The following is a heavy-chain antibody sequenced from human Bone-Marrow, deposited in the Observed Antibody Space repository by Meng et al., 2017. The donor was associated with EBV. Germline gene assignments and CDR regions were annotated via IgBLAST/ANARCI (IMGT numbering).Heavy chain of an antibody. J-gene: IGHJ5*02. V-gene: IGHV1-8*01. CDR3: ARGRLEARGYFDP. CDR1: GYTFTSYD. Sequence: QRRLVQAWAEVKKPGASVKVSCKASGYTFTSYDINWVRQATGQGLEWMGWMNPNSGNTGYAQKFQGRVTMTRNTSISTAYMELSSLRSEDTAVYYCARGRLEARGYFDPWGQGTLVTVSS. D-gene: IGHD3-3*01. CDR2: MNPNSGNT.